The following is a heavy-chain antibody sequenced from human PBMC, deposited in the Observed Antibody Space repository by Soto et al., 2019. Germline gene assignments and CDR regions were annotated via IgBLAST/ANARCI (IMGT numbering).Heavy chain of an antibody. V-gene: IGHV3-64D*06. CDR1: GFTFSEYS. CDR2: ISSDGDIT. CDR3: VKVSTFYDILTGYYSTNFFDP. Sequence: GGSLRLSCSASGFTFSEYSMHWVRQAPGKGLQYVSTISSDGDITYYADSVKGRFTISRDNSKNTLYLQMNSLRPEDTAVYYCVKVSTFYDILTGYYSTNFFDPWGQGTLVTV. J-gene: IGHJ5*02. D-gene: IGHD3-9*01.